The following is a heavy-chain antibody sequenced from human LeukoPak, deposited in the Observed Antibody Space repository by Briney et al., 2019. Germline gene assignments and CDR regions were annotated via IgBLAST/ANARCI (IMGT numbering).Heavy chain of an antibody. D-gene: IGHD2-8*01. CDR3: AKVGDVVLMVYADH. V-gene: IGHV3-23*01. Sequence: PGGSLRLSCVASGFTFSSYAMTWVRQAPGKGLEWVSFISGSGGTSYYADSVKGRFTISRDNAKNTLFLHMNSLRAEDTAVYYCAKVGDVVLMVYADHWGQGTLVTVSS. J-gene: IGHJ4*02. CDR1: GFTFSSYA. CDR2: ISGSGGTS.